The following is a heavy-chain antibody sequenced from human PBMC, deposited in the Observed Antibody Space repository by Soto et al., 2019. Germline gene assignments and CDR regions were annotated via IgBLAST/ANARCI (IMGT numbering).Heavy chain of an antibody. CDR2: ISYDGSNK. Sequence: PGGSLRLSCAASGFTFSSYGMHWVRQAPGKGLEWVAVISYDGSNKHYADSVKGRFTISRDNSKNTLYLQMNSLRAEDTAVYYCAKDSGESSSCFDYWGQGTLVTVSS. CDR3: AKDSGESSSCFDY. J-gene: IGHJ4*02. CDR1: GFTFSSYG. D-gene: IGHD6-13*01. V-gene: IGHV3-30*18.